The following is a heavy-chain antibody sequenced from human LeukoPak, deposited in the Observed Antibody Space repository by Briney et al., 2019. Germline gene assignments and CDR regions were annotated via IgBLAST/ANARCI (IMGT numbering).Heavy chain of an antibody. J-gene: IGHJ6*02. CDR3: ATIPHTAMGYYYGMDV. CDR2: FDPEDGET. CDR1: GYTLTELS. V-gene: IGHV1-24*01. D-gene: IGHD5-18*01. Sequence: ASVKVSCKVSGYTLTELSMHWVRQAPGKGLEWMGGFDPEDGETIYAQKFQGRATMTEDTSTDTAYMELSSLRSEDTAVYYCATIPHTAMGYYYGMDVWGQGTTVTVSS.